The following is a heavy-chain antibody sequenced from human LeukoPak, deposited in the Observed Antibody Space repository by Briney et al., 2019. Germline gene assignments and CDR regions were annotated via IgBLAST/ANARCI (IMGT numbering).Heavy chain of an antibody. CDR1: GCTFSRYW. D-gene: IGHD4-23*01. J-gene: IGHJ4*02. Sequence: PWGTLTLTCAASGCTFSRYWLNWVRQPQGKGLERVASMKIDGSEEYYFDSVMDRLTISRDNAKNCVYLQMRRLRGEDAAVYYCASLRWFFDHGGQEPLVPVPS. V-gene: IGHV3-7*01. CDR2: MKIDGSEE. CDR3: ASLRWFFDH.